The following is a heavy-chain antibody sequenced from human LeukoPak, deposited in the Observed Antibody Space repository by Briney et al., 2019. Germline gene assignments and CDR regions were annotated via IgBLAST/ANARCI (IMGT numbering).Heavy chain of an antibody. V-gene: IGHV3-23*01. CDR1: GFTFSSYG. J-gene: IGHJ4*02. D-gene: IGHD1-1*01. CDR2: ISGSGGST. CDR3: ARELERPNFFDY. Sequence: PGGSLRLSCAASGFTFSSYGMSWVRQAPGKGLEWVSAISGSGGSTYYADSVKGRFTISRDNSKNTLYLQMNSLRAEDTAVYYCARELERPNFFDYWGQGTLVTVSS.